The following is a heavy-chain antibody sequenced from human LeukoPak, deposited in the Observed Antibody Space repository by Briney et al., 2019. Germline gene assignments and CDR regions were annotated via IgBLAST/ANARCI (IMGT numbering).Heavy chain of an antibody. CDR2: ISYDGSNK. D-gene: IGHD6-19*01. Sequence: GRSLRLSCAASGFTFSSYGMHWVRQAPGKGLEWVAVISYDGSNKYYADSVKGRFTISRDNSKNTLYLQMNSLRAEDTAVYYCAKDKSPQWLVFFDYWGQGTLVTVSS. CDR3: AKDKSPQWLVFFDY. V-gene: IGHV3-30*18. J-gene: IGHJ4*02. CDR1: GFTFSSYG.